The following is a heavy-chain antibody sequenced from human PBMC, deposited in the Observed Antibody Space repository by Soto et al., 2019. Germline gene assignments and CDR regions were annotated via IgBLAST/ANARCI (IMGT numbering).Heavy chain of an antibody. CDR1: GFTFSSYG. J-gene: IGHJ4*02. D-gene: IGHD3-22*01. CDR3: AKDRHYYDSSGRKFDY. Sequence: QVQLVESGGGVVQPGRSLRLSCAASGFTFSSYGMHWVRQAPGKGLEWVAVISYDGSNKYYADSVKGRFTISRDNSKNTLYLQMHSLRAEDTAVYYCAKDRHYYDSSGRKFDYWGQGTLVTVSS. V-gene: IGHV3-30*18. CDR2: ISYDGSNK.